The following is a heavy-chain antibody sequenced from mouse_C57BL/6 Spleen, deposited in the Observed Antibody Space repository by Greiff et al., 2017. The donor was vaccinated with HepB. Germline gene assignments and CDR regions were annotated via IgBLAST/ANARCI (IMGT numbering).Heavy chain of an antibody. CDR3: ARRGLLYYAMDY. CDR2: IYPSDSET. CDR1: GYTFTSYW. Sequence: QVQLQQPGAELVRPGSSVKLSCKASGYTFTSYWMDWVKQRPGQGLEWIGNIYPSDSETHYNQKFKNKATLTVDKSSSTAYMQLSSLTSEDSAVYYCARRGLLYYAMDYWGQGPSVTVSS. D-gene: IGHD2-3*01. V-gene: IGHV1-61*01. J-gene: IGHJ4*01.